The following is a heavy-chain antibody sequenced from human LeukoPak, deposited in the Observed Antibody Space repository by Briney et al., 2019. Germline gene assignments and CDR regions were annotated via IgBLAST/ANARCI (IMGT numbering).Heavy chain of an antibody. CDR1: GFTFSSYS. J-gene: IGHJ4*02. Sequence: PGGSLRLSCAASGFTFSSYSMNWVRQAPGKGLEWVSYISSSSRSIYYADSVKGRFTISRDTAKNSLCLQMDSLRDEDMAVYYCARAEDEAYHPGDYWGQGTLVIVSS. CDR3: ARAEDEAYHPGDY. V-gene: IGHV3-48*02. CDR2: ISSSSRSI. D-gene: IGHD2-2*01.